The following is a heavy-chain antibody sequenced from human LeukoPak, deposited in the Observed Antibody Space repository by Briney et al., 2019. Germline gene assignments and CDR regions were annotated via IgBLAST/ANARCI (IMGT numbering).Heavy chain of an antibody. CDR3: ARGYSSGWALSY. CDR2: ITSSTSYI. D-gene: IGHD6-19*01. V-gene: IGHV3-21*04. Sequence: PGGSLRLSCAASGFTFSNYNMNWVRQAPGKGLEWVSSITSSTSYIYYADSVKGRFTISRDNAKNSVYLQMNSLRAEDTAVYYCARGYSSGWALSYWGQGTLVTVSS. CDR1: GFTFSNYN. J-gene: IGHJ4*02.